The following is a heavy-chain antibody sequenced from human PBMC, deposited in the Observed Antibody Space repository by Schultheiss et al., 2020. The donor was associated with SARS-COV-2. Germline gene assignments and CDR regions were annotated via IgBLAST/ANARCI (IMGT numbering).Heavy chain of an antibody. J-gene: IGHJ4*02. Sequence: SLKISCAASGFTFDDYAMHWVRQAPGKGLEWVSGISWNSGSIGYADSVKGRFTISRDNSKNTLYLQMNSLRAEDTAVYYCAKVDDYGDYYQKTFGYWGQGTLVTVSS. D-gene: IGHD4-17*01. CDR3: AKVDDYGDYYQKTFGY. CDR2: ISWNSGSI. CDR1: GFTFDDYA. V-gene: IGHV3-9*01.